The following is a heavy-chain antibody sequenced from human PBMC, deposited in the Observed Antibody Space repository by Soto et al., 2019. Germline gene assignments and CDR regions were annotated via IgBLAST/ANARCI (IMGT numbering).Heavy chain of an antibody. D-gene: IGHD3-10*01. V-gene: IGHV1-8*01. CDR1: GYTFTSYD. CDR2: MNPNSGNT. J-gene: IGHJ5*02. Sequence: ASVKVSCKASGYTFTSYDINWVRQATGQGLEWMGWMNPNSGNTGYAQKFQGRVTMTRNTSISTAYMELSSLRSEDTAVYYCARIGVTFEEYGSGENWFDPWGQGTLVTVSS. CDR3: ARIGVTFEEYGSGENWFDP.